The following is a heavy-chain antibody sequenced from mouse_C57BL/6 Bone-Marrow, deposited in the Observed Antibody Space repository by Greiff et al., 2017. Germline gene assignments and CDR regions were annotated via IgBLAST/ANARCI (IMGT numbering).Heavy chain of an antibody. V-gene: IGHV10-3*01. CDR1: GFTFNTYA. J-gene: IGHJ1*03. D-gene: IGHD2-3*01. Sequence: EVMLVESGGGLVQPKGSLKLSCAASGFTFNTYAMHWVRQAPGKGLEWVARIRSKSSNYATYYADSVKDRFTISRDDSQSMLYLQMNNLRTEDTAMYYCVREWWLPWYFDVWGTGTTVTVSS. CDR3: VREWWLPWYFDV. CDR2: IRSKSSNYAT.